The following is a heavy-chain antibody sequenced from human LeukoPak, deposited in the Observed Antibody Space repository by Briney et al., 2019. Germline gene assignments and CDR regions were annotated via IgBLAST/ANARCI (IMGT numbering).Heavy chain of an antibody. J-gene: IGHJ4*02. V-gene: IGHV3-23*01. Sequence: GGSLRLSCAASGFSFQNFGMSWVRQAPGKGLEWVSTISGSGDTTYYADSVKGRFTISKDNSKNTLYLQLNSLRVEDTAVYFCAKADTPLPLRGPYFDYWGQGTLVTVSS. CDR3: AKADTPLPLRGPYFDY. D-gene: IGHD3-16*01. CDR1: GFSFQNFG. CDR2: ISGSGDTT.